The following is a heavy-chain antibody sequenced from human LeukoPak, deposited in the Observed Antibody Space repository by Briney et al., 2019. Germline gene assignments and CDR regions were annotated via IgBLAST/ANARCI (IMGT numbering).Heavy chain of an antibody. CDR3: ARDPTTGSAFDI. Sequence: ASVKVSCKASGYTFTTYGISWVRQAPGQGLEWMGWISAYNGNTNYAQKLQGRVTMTTDTSTSTAYMELRSLRSDDTAVYYCARDPTTGSAFDIWGQGTMVTVSS. D-gene: IGHD4-17*01. CDR2: ISAYNGNT. CDR1: GYTFTTYG. J-gene: IGHJ3*02. V-gene: IGHV1-18*01.